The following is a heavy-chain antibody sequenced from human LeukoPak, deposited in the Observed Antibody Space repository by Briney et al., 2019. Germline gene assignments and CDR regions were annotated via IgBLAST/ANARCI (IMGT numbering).Heavy chain of an antibody. CDR1: GFIFSDYY. CDR2: IYVRGDTI. D-gene: IGHD1-1*01. J-gene: IGHJ6*03. CDR3: AREDNVWNLLYNYYMDV. Sequence: PGGSLRLSCAASGFIFSDYYMTWVRQAPGKGLEWVAHIYVRGDTILYADSVKGRFTISRDSAKNSLFLQMNSLRVEDTAVYYCAREDNVWNLLYNYYMDVWGKGTTVTVS. V-gene: IGHV3-11*01.